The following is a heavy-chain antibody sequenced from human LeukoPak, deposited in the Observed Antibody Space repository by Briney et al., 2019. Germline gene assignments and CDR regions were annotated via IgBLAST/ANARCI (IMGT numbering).Heavy chain of an antibody. V-gene: IGHV4-39*01. CDR2: IYYSGST. Sequence: PSETLSLTCTVSGGSISSSSYYWGWIRQPPGKGLEWIGSIYYSGSTYYNPSLKSRVTISVDTSKNQFSLKLSSVTAADTAVYYCAEGSIFGVVYFDYWGQGTLVTVSS. CDR3: AEGSIFGVVYFDY. J-gene: IGHJ4*02. CDR1: GGSISSSSYY. D-gene: IGHD3-3*01.